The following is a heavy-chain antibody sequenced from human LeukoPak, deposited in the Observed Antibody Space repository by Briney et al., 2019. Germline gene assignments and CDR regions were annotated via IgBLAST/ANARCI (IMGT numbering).Heavy chain of an antibody. CDR3: ARVSRYCSSTSYFLFDY. CDR1: GGSISSGGYY. V-gene: IGHV4-31*03. D-gene: IGHD2-2*01. J-gene: IGHJ4*02. Sequence: PSETLSLTCTVSGGSISSGGYYWSWIRQHPGKGLEWIGYIYYSGSTYYNPSLKSRVTISVDTSKNQFSLKLSSVTAADTAVYYCARVSRYCSSTSYFLFDYWGQGTLVTVSS. CDR2: IYYSGST.